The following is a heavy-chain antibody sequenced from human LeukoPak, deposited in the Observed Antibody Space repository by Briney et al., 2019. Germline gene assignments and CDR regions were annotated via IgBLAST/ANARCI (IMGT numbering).Heavy chain of an antibody. CDR1: GGFISSYY. Sequence: SETLSLTCTVSGGFISSYYWSWIRQPAGKGLEWIGRIYTSGTTNYNPSLKSRVTMSIDTSKDQFSLNLGSVTAADTAVYYCAREFTSWGQGTLVTVSS. J-gene: IGHJ5*02. CDR3: AREFTS. V-gene: IGHV4-4*07. CDR2: IYTSGTT.